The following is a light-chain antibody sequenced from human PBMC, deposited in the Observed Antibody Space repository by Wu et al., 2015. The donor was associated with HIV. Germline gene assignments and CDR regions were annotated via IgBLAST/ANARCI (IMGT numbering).Light chain of an antibody. CDR3: QKYNTAPWT. Sequence: IQLTQSPSSLSASVGDRVTITCRASHDISSYLAWYQQKPGKAPKLLIYSASRLQSGVPSRFSGRGSGTDFTLTISSLQPEDVATYYCQKYNTAPWTFGQGTKVEMK. V-gene: IGKV1-9*01. J-gene: IGKJ1*01. CDR2: SAS. CDR1: HDISSY.